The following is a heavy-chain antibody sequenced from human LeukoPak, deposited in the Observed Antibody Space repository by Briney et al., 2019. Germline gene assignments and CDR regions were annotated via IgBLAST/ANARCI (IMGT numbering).Heavy chain of an antibody. CDR3: AKIYPPRPVRPRTNWFDP. CDR1: GFTFSSYA. J-gene: IGHJ5*02. D-gene: IGHD3-10*01. Sequence: PGGSLRLSRAASGFTFSSYAMSWVRQAPGKGLEWVSAISGSGGSTYYADSVKGRFTISRDNSKNTLYLQMNSLRAEDTAVYYCAKIYPPRPVRPRTNWFDPWGQGTLVTVSS. CDR2: ISGSGGST. V-gene: IGHV3-23*01.